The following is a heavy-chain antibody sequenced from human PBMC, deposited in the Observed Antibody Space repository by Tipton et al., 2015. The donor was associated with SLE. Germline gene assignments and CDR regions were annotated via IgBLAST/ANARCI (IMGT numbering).Heavy chain of an antibody. CDR1: GFTFSRYW. V-gene: IGHV3-7*01. D-gene: IGHD3-10*01. CDR3: ASPPYYGSGSYRPYWYFDL. J-gene: IGHJ2*01. Sequence: GSLRLSCAASGFTFSRYWMSWVRQAPGKGLEWVANIKQDGSEKYYVDSVKGRFTISRDNAKNSLYLQMNSLRAEDTAVYYCASPPYYGSGSYRPYWYFDLWGRGTLVTVSS. CDR2: IKQDGSEK.